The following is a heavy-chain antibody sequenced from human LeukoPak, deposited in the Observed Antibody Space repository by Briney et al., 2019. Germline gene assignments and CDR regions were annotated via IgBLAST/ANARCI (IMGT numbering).Heavy chain of an antibody. J-gene: IGHJ4*02. D-gene: IGHD6-13*01. CDR2: IKQDGSEK. CDR3: SAAAAGTGLGYFDY. CDR1: GFTFSSYW. V-gene: IGHV3-7*01. Sequence: PGGSLRLSCAASGFTFSSYWVSWVRQAPGKGLEWVANIKQDGSEKYYVDSVKGRFTISRDNAKNSLYLQMNSLRAEDTAVYRASAAAAGTGLGYFDYWGQGTLVTVSS.